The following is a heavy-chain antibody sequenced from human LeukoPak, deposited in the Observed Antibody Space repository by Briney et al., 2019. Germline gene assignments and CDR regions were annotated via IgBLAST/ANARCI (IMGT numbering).Heavy chain of an antibody. V-gene: IGHV1-69*06. CDR3: ARETGTTFRTTTFDS. D-gene: IGHD1-1*01. J-gene: IGHJ4*02. Sequence: SVKFSCKASADTFSNYPISWVRQAPGRGLEWMGGIIPIFNTTNYAQKFQGRVTITADKSTNSAYMELSSLRSEDTAVYYCARETGTTFRTTTFDSWGQGTRVTVSS. CDR2: IIPIFNTT. CDR1: ADTFSNYP.